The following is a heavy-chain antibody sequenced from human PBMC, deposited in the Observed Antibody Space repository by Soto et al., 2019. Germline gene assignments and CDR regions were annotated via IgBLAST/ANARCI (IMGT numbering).Heavy chain of an antibody. Sequence: PSETLSLTXAVSGYSISSGYYWGWIRQPPGKGLEWIGSIYHSGSTYYNPSLKSRVTISVDTSKNQFSLKLSSVTAADTAVYYCARGYSSGWYLNWFDPWGQGTLVTVSS. D-gene: IGHD6-19*01. CDR1: GYSISSGYY. CDR3: ARGYSSGWYLNWFDP. J-gene: IGHJ5*02. V-gene: IGHV4-38-2*01. CDR2: IYHSGST.